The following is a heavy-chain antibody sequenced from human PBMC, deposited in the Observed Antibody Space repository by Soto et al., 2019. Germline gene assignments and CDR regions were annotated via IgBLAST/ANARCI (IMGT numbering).Heavy chain of an antibody. Sequence: QVQLQESGPGLVKPSQTLSLTCTVSGGSISSGDYYWSWIRQPPGKGLEWIGYIYHSGNTYYNPSLKSRVTISVDTSKNQLSLKLSSVTAADTAVYYCARERPDGARLDPWGQGTRVTVSS. CDR2: IYHSGNT. V-gene: IGHV4-30-4*01. D-gene: IGHD6-6*01. J-gene: IGHJ5*02. CDR3: ARERPDGARLDP. CDR1: GGSISSGDYY.